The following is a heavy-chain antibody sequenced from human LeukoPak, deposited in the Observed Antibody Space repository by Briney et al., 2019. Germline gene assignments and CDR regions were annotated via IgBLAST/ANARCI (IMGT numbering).Heavy chain of an antibody. CDR2: IYYSGST. CDR3: GASVGAVFGY. CDR1: GGSISSSSYY. D-gene: IGHD1-26*01. J-gene: IGHJ4*02. Sequence: SETLSLTCTVSGGSISSSSYYWGWIRQPPGKGLEWIGSIYYSGSTYYNPSLKSRVTISVDTSKNQCSLKLSSVTAADTAVYYCGASVGAVFGYWGQGTLVTVSS. V-gene: IGHV4-39*01.